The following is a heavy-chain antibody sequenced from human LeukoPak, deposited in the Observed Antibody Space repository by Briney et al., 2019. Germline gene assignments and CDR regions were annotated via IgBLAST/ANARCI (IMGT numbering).Heavy chain of an antibody. Sequence: SETLSLTCTVSGGSISSTSSYWGWIRQPPGKGLEWIATIYYSGSTYYNASLKSRITIAVDTSKSQFSLKLSSVTAADTAVYYCARLNYYGFDYWGQGTLVTFSS. D-gene: IGHD1-26*01. CDR3: ARLNYYGFDY. CDR1: GGSISSTSSY. CDR2: IYYSGST. J-gene: IGHJ4*02. V-gene: IGHV4-39*01.